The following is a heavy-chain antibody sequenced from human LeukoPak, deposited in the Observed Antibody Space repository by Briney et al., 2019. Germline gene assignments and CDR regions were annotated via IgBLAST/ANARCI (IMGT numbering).Heavy chain of an antibody. D-gene: IGHD3-10*01. Sequence: ASVKVSCKASGYTFTGYDMHWVRQAPGQGLEWMGWINPNSGGTNYAQKFQGRVTMTRDTSISTAYMELSRLRSDDTAVYYCARVVLYGSGRLSWPNYGMDVWGQGTTVTVSS. CDR2: INPNSGGT. CDR1: GYTFTGYD. CDR3: ARVVLYGSGRLSWPNYGMDV. J-gene: IGHJ6*02. V-gene: IGHV1-2*02.